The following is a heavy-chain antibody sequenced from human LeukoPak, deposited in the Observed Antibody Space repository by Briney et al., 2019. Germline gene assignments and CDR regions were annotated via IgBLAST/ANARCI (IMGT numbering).Heavy chain of an antibody. CDR1: GFTFSDYY. J-gene: IGHJ4*02. CDR2: ISSSGSTI. D-gene: IGHD3-3*01. Sequence: GGSLRLSCAASGFTFSDYYMSWIRQAPGKGLEWVSYISSSGSTIYYADSVKGRFTISRDNAKNSLYLQMNSLRAEDTAVYYCAKGKVSYDFWSGYYSFEGWGQGTLVTVSS. CDR3: AKGKVSYDFWSGYYSFEG. V-gene: IGHV3-11*04.